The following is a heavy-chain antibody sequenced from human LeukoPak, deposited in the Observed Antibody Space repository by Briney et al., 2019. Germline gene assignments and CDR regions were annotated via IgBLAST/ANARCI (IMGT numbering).Heavy chain of an antibody. D-gene: IGHD4-11*01. J-gene: IGHJ6*03. Sequence: SGTLSLTCAVSGGSISSSNWWSWVRQPPGKGLEWIGEINHSGNTNYNPSLKSRVTISVDTSKNQFSLKLSSVTAADTAVYYCATSLTTVTHYYYYMDVWGKGTTVTISS. V-gene: IGHV4-4*02. CDR1: GGSISSSNW. CDR2: INHSGNT. CDR3: ATSLTTVTHYYYYMDV.